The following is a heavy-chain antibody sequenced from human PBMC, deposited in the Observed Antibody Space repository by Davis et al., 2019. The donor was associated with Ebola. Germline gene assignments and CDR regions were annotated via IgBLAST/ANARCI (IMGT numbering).Heavy chain of an antibody. CDR2: ISGSGGST. CDR1: GFTVSSNY. CDR3: AKGILTGWNYYYYGMDV. J-gene: IGHJ6*02. Sequence: GESLKISCAASGFTVSSNYMSWVRQAPGKGLEWVSAISGSGGSTYYADSVKGRFTISRDNSKNTLYLQMNSLRAEDTAVYYCAKGILTGWNYYYYGMDVWGQGTTVTVSS. V-gene: IGHV3-23*01. D-gene: IGHD3-9*01.